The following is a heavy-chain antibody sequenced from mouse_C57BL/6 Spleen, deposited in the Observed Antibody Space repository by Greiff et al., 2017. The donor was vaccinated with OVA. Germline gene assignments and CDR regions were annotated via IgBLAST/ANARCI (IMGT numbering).Heavy chain of an antibody. CDR2: INYDGSST. CDR1: GFTFSDYY. V-gene: IGHV5-16*01. CDR3: AREGDYDGGAWFAY. D-gene: IGHD2-4*01. Sequence: EVKLVESEGGLVQPGSSMKLSCTASGFTFSDYYMAWVRQVPEKGLEWVANINYDGSSTYYLDSLKSRFIISRDNAKYILYLQMSSLKSEDTATYYCAREGDYDGGAWFAYWGQGTLVTVSA. J-gene: IGHJ3*01.